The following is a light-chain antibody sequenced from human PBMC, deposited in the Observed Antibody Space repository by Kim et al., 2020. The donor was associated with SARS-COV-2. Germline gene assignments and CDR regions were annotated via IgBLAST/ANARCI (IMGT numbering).Light chain of an antibody. V-gene: IGKV3-20*01. J-gene: IGKJ1*01. CDR1: QSVSSSY. CDR2: GAS. CDR3: QQYGSSPWT. Sequence: EIVLTQSPGTLSLSPGERATLSCRASQSVSSSYLAWYQQKPGQAPRLLMYGASTRATGIPDSFSGSESGTDFTLTISRLEPEDFAVYYCQQYGSSPWTFGQGTKVDIK.